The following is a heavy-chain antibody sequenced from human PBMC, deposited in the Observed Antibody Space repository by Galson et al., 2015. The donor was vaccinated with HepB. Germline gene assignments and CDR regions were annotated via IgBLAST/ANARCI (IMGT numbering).Heavy chain of an antibody. CDR3: ARGGLAVLSSLRFDP. J-gene: IGHJ5*02. CDR1: GFTFSSYA. Sequence: SLRLSRAASGFTFSSYAIHWVRQAPGKGLEYVSAISSNGGSTYYANSVKGRFTISRDNSKNTLYLQMGSLRAEDMAVYYCARGGLAVLSSLRFDPWGQGTLVTVSS. V-gene: IGHV3-64*01. D-gene: IGHD2/OR15-2a*01. CDR2: ISSNGGST.